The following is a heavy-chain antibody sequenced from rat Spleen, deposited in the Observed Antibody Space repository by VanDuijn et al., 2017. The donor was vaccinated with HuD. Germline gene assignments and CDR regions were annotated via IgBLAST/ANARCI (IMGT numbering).Heavy chain of an antibody. D-gene: IGHD1-1*01. Sequence: EVQLAESGGGLVQPGRSLKLSCAASGFTFSDYYMAWVRQAPTKGLEWVASISTGGGDTYYRDSVKGRFTISRDNAKSTLYLQMDSLRSEDTATYYCATALLQWWDYWGQGVMVTVSS. J-gene: IGHJ2*01. CDR1: GFTFSDYY. CDR3: ATALLQWWDY. V-gene: IGHV5-25*01. CDR2: ISTGGGDT.